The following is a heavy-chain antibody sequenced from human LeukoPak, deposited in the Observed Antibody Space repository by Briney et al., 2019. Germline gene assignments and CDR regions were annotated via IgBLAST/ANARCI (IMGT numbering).Heavy chain of an antibody. V-gene: IGHV1-2*02. CDR2: INPNSGGT. D-gene: IGHD3-22*01. CDR3: ARGDYCDSSGYYYYFDY. J-gene: IGHJ4*02. Sequence: GASVKVSCKASGYTFTGYYMHWVRQAPGQGLEWMGWINPNSGGTNYAQKFQGRVTMTRDTSISTAYMELSRLRSDDTAVYYCARGDYCDSSGYYYYFDYWGQGTLVTVSS. CDR1: GYTFTGYY.